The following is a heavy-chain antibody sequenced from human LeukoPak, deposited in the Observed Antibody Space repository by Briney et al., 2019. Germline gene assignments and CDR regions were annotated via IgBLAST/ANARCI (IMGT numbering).Heavy chain of an antibody. J-gene: IGHJ6*04. V-gene: IGHV4-4*09. Sequence: SETLSLTCTVSGGSISSYYWGWIRQPPGKGLEWIGYIYTSGSTNYNPSLKSRVTISVDTSKNQFSLKLSSVTAADTAVYYCARISKLSFAFDIWGKGTTVTVSS. CDR1: GGSISSYY. D-gene: IGHD3-9*01. CDR3: ARISKLSFAFDI. CDR2: IYTSGST.